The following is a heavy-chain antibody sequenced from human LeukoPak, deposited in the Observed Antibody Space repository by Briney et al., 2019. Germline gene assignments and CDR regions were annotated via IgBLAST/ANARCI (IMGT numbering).Heavy chain of an antibody. CDR2: IHPRSGET. Sequence: ASVKVSCKASGYSFTAFYIHWVRQAPGQGLEWMGWIHPRSGETNYAYKFRGRVTMTRDTSISTTYMDLGSLGSDDTAVYYCARHMRYFGSGSLIDYWGQGTLVTVSS. V-gene: IGHV1-2*02. CDR3: ARHMRYFGSGSLIDY. CDR1: GYSFTAFY. D-gene: IGHD3-10*01. J-gene: IGHJ4*02.